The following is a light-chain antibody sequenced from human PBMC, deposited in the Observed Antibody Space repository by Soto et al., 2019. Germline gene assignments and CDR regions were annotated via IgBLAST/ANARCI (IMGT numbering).Light chain of an antibody. Sequence: EIVMTQSPATLSVSPGEGATLSCRASQTVSKNYLAWYHQKPGQAPRLLIYAASTRATGIPDRFSGSGSGTDFTLTISRLEPEDFAVFYCQQRSNWPITFGQGTRLEIK. CDR3: QQRSNWPIT. CDR2: AAS. J-gene: IGKJ5*01. V-gene: IGKV3D-20*02. CDR1: QTVSKNY.